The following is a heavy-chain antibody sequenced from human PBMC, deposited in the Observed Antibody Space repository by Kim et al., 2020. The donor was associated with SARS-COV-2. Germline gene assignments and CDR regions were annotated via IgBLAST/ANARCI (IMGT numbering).Heavy chain of an antibody. CDR2: INPNSGGT. V-gene: IGHV1-2*04. Sequence: ASVKVSCKASGYTFTGYYMHWVRQAPGQGLEWMGWINPNSGGTNYAQKFQGWVTMTRDTSISTAYMELSRLRSDDTAVYYCARAPYYYDSSGSPNWFDPWGQGTLVTVSS. D-gene: IGHD3-22*01. CDR3: ARAPYYYDSSGSPNWFDP. CDR1: GYTFTGYY. J-gene: IGHJ5*02.